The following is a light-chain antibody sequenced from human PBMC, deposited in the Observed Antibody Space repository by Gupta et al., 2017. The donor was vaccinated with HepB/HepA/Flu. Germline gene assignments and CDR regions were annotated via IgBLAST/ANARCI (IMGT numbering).Light chain of an antibody. CDR1: KSVSSY. CDR3: TQRSNWPQLT. Sequence: EIVLTQSPVTLSLSPGERATLSCRASKSVSSYLAWYKQKPGQAPRLLIYDEANRATELPSRFSGRGYGTKFTLTIRSLETDDFAVYSGTQRSNWPQLTFGKGTRLGLN. J-gene: IGKJ5*01. V-gene: IGKV3-11*01. CDR2: DEA.